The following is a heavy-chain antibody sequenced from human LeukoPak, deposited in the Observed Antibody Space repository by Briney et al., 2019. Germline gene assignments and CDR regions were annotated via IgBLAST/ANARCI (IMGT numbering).Heavy chain of an antibody. CDR1: GFTFSXXX. CDR3: AKVQAASSGWYFDY. J-gene: IGHJ4*02. D-gene: IGHD6-19*01. V-gene: IGHV3-23*01. Sequence: GGSLRLSCAASGFTFSXXXXXXVRQAPGKXLXXXXXXSGSGGGTKYADSVKXRFTISRDNSKNTLYLQTNSLRAEDTAVYYCAKVQAASSGWYFDYWGQGTLVTVSS. CDR2: XSGSGGGT.